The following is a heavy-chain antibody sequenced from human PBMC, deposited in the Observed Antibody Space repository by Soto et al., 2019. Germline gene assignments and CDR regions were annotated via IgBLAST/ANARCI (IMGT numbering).Heavy chain of an antibody. D-gene: IGHD3-9*01. Sequence: GESLKISCKGSGYSFTSYWIGWVRQMPGKGLEWMGIIYPGDSDTRYSPSFQGQVTISADKSISTAYLQWSSLKASDTAMYYCATSYDILTGYYPYSYYYGMDVWGQGTTVTVSS. CDR2: IYPGDSDT. CDR1: GYSFTSYW. CDR3: ATSYDILTGYYPYSYYYGMDV. V-gene: IGHV5-51*01. J-gene: IGHJ6*02.